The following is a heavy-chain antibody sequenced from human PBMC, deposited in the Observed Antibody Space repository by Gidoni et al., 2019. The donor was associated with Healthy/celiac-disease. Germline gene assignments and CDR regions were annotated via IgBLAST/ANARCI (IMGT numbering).Heavy chain of an antibody. Sequence: EVQLVESGGGLVTPGGSLSLSCAASGFTFSSYSMNWVRQAPGKGLEWVSSISSSSSYIYYADSVKGRFTISRDNAKNSLYLQMNSLRAEDTAVYYCARRRLNWNGVDPWGQGTLVTVSS. CDR2: ISSSSSYI. V-gene: IGHV3-21*01. D-gene: IGHD1-20*01. CDR1: GFTFSSYS. CDR3: ARRRLNWNGVDP. J-gene: IGHJ5*02.